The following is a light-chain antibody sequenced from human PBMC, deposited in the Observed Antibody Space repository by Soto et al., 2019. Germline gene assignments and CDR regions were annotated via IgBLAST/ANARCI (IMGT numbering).Light chain of an antibody. V-gene: IGLV2-14*01. J-gene: IGLJ1*01. CDR2: EVS. CDR3: SSYTSSSTLYV. Sequence: QSVLTQPASVSGSPGQSITISCTGTSSDVGGYNYVSWYQQHPGKAPKLMIYEVSNRPSGVSNRFSGSKSGNTASLTISGLQAEDEADYYCSSYTSSSTLYVFGTGTKVTL. CDR1: SSDVGGYNY.